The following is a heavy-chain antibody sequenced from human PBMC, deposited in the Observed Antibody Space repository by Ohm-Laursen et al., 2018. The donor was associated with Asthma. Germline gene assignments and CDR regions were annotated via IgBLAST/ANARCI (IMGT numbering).Heavy chain of an antibody. CDR2: ISTASTFI. CDR1: GYTFSRYS. Sequence: SLRLSCAASGYTFSRYSIHWVRQVPGKGLEWVASISTASTFIYYADSVRGRFTTSRDNAKNSVYLQMNSLRAEDTAVYYCARDQSDRVYDYIWGSYRYSWGMDVWGQGTTVTVSS. V-gene: IGHV3-21*01. J-gene: IGHJ6*02. D-gene: IGHD3-16*02. CDR3: ARDQSDRVYDYIWGSYRYSWGMDV.